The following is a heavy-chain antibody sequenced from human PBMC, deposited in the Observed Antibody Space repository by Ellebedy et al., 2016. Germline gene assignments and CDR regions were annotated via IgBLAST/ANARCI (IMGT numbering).Heavy chain of an antibody. V-gene: IGHV3-23*01. J-gene: IGHJ4*02. Sequence: GESLKISXEVSRFTFKDYAMNWVRQAPGKGLEWVSSISGSGENTYYIDSVKGRFTISRDNSKSRLYLEMNGLSAEDTAIYYCAKSGGISDYLLFNFDYWGQGTQVTVSS. D-gene: IGHD3/OR15-3a*01. CDR1: RFTFKDYA. CDR3: AKSGGISDYLLFNFDY. CDR2: ISGSGENT.